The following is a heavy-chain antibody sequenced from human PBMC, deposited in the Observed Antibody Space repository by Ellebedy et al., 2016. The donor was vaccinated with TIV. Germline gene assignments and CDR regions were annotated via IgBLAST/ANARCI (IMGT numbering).Heavy chain of an antibody. V-gene: IGHV4-34*01. CDR1: GGSFSGYY. CDR3: ARGPRRGVPNWFDP. CDR2: INHSGST. Sequence: GSLRLSCAVYGGSFSGYYWSWIRQPPEKGLEWIGEINHSGSTNYNPSIKSRVTISADTSKNQFSLKLSSVTAADTAVYYCARGPRRGVPNWFDPWGQGTLVTVSS. J-gene: IGHJ5*02. D-gene: IGHD3-10*01.